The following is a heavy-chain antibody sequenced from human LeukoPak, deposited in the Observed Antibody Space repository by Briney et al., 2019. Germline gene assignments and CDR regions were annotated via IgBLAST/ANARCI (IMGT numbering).Heavy chain of an antibody. Sequence: SETLSLTCTVSGGSISSGSYYWSWIRQPAGKGLEWIGRIYTSGSTNYNPSLKSRVTISVDTSKNQFSLKLSSVTAADTAVYYCARGGTMVRGVIWFDPWGQGTLVTVSS. CDR3: ARGGTMVRGVIWFDP. V-gene: IGHV4-61*02. CDR2: IYTSGST. CDR1: GGSISSGSYY. J-gene: IGHJ5*02. D-gene: IGHD3-10*01.